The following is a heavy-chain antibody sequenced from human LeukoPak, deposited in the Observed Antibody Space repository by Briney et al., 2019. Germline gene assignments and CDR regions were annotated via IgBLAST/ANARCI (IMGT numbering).Heavy chain of an antibody. D-gene: IGHD6-6*01. Sequence: GGSLRLSCAASGFTFDDYAMHWVRLAPGKGLEWVSGIIWNGGSIGYADSVKGRFTISRDNAKNSLYPQMNSLRAEDTALYYCARSASSYYYMDVWGKGTTVTVSS. J-gene: IGHJ6*03. CDR2: IIWNGGSI. CDR1: GFTFDDYA. V-gene: IGHV3-9*01. CDR3: ARSASSYYYMDV.